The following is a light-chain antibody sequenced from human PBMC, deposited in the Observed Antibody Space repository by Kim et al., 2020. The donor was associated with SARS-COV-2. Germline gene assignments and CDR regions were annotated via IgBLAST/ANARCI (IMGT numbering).Light chain of an antibody. V-gene: IGLV3-1*01. CDR3: QAWDSITGV. CDR2: QDS. Sequence: SYALTQPPSVSVSPGQTASITCSGDKLGDKYACWYQQKPGQSPVLVIYQDSKRPSGIPERFSGSNSGNTATLTISGTQAMDEAVYYCQAWDSITGVFGGGTKVTVL. J-gene: IGLJ3*02. CDR1: KLGDKY.